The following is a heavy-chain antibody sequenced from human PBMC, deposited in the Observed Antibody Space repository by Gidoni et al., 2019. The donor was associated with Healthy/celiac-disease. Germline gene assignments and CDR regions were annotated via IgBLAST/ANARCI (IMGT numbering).Heavy chain of an antibody. V-gene: IGHV3-7*01. J-gene: IGHJ6*02. CDR1: GFTFSSDW. CDR2: IKQDGSEK. CDR3: ARVGEASGGVDYYYYYGMDV. Sequence: VQLVESGVGLVQPGWSLILSCAASGFTFSSDWTSWVRQAPGKGLEWVANIKQDGSEKYYVDSVKGRFTSSRDNAKNSRYLQMNSLRAEDTAVYYCARVGEASGGVDYYYYYGMDVWGQGTTVTVSS. D-gene: IGHD2-8*02.